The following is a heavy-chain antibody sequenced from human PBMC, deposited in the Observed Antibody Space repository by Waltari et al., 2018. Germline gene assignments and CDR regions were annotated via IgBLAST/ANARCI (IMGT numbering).Heavy chain of an antibody. CDR2: MYYSGST. V-gene: IGHV4-39*01. Sequence: QLQLQESGPGLVKPSETLSLTCTVSGGSVSSSYYWGWIRQPPGKGLEWIGSMYYSGSTSYNPALKGPGPLSVDTSQNQVSLEVSSVAAADTGFYYCVRIKASVASPGDSFYNWGQRTIGT. CDR1: GGSVSSSYY. J-gene: IGHJ3*02. D-gene: IGHD2-21*01. CDR3: VRIKASVASPGDSFYN.